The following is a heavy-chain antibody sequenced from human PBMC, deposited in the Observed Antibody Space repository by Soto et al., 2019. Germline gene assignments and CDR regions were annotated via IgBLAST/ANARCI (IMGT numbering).Heavy chain of an antibody. CDR1: GGSISSYY. V-gene: IGHV4-59*01. J-gene: IGHJ6*02. CDR3: ARLEGRGEVNMDV. CDR2: IYYSGST. Sequence: PSETLSLTCTVSGGSISSYYWSWIRQPPGKGLEWIGYIYYSGSTNYNPSLKSRVTISVDTSKNQFSLKLSSVTAADTAVYYCARLEGRGEVNMDVWGQGTTVTVS. D-gene: IGHD6-25*01.